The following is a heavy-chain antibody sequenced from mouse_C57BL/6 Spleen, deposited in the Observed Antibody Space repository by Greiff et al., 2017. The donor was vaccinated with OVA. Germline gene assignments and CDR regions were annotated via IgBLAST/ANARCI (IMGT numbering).Heavy chain of an antibody. V-gene: IGHV1-81*01. D-gene: IGHD1-1*01. CDR3: ARPSLTTVVATRYFDV. CDR2: IYPRSGNT. J-gene: IGHJ1*03. Sequence: VHLVESGAELARPGASVKLSCKASGYTFTSYGISWVKQRTGQGLEWIGEIYPRSGNTYYNEKFKGKATLTADKSSSTAYMELRSLTSEDSAVYFCARPSLTTVVATRYFDVWGTGTTVTVSS. CDR1: GYTFTSYG.